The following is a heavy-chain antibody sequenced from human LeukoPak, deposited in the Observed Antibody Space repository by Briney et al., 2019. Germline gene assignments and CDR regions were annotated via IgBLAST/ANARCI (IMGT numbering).Heavy chain of an antibody. V-gene: IGHV4-4*07. D-gene: IGHD3-22*01. CDR2: IYTSGST. CDR3: AREYYYDSSGYMRGWFDP. Sequence: SSETLSLTCTVSGGSISSYYWSWIRQPAGKGLEWIGRIYTSGSTNYNPSLKSRVTISVDTSKNQFSLKLSSVTAADTAVYYCAREYYYDSSGYMRGWFDPWGQGTLVTVSS. J-gene: IGHJ5*02. CDR1: GGSISSYY.